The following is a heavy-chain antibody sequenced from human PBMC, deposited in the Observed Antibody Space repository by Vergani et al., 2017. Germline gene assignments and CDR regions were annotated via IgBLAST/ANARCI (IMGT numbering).Heavy chain of an antibody. Sequence: VQLVESGGGVVQPGTSLRLSCEASGFKFSQFGMHWVRQAPGKGLEWIGRIRSKNDGGTTDYAAPPKGRFTISRDDSKDSAFLFVNNLKTEDTAVYFCYTDDHDYWGQGTMVTVSS. V-gene: IGHV3-15*01. J-gene: IGHJ4*02. CDR1: GFKFSQFG. D-gene: IGHD1-1*01. CDR3: YTDDHDY. CDR2: IRSKNDGGTT.